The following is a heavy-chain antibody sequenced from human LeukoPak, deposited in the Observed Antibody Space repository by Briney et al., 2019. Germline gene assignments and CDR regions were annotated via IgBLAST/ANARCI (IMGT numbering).Heavy chain of an antibody. CDR2: INHSGST. CDR3: ATASLDRTFDY. CDR1: GGSFSGYY. D-gene: IGHD3-22*01. V-gene: IGHV4-34*01. Sequence: KTSETLSLTCAVYGGSFSGYYWSWIRQPPGKGLEWIGEINHSGSTNYNPSLKSRVTISVDTSKNQFSLKLSSVTAADTAVYYCATASLDRTFDYWGQGTLVTVSS. J-gene: IGHJ4*02.